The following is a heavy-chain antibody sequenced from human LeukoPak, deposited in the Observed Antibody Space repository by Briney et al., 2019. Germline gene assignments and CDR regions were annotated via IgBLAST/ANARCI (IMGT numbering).Heavy chain of an antibody. V-gene: IGHV4-34*01. CDR3: AREGHYDFWSGYPLYYYYYMDV. J-gene: IGHJ6*03. CDR1: GGSFSGYY. Sequence: PSETLSLTCAVYGGSFSGYYWSWIRQPPGKGLEWIGEINHSGSTNYNPSLKSRVTISVDTSKNQFSLKLSSVTAADTAVYCCAREGHYDFWSGYPLYYYYYMDVWSKGTTVTVSS. D-gene: IGHD3-3*01. CDR2: INHSGST.